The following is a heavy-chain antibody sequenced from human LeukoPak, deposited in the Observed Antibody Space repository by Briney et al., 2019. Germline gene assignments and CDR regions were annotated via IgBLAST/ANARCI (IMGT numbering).Heavy chain of an antibody. Sequence: PSETLSLTCTVSGGSISSGGYYWSWIRQRPGKGLEWIGYVSYSGSTYYNWSLRSRITISADTSKNRFSLKLSSVTAADTAVYYCARSLPNQWLVRGTFDYWGQGTLVTVSS. CDR1: GGSISSGGYY. CDR3: ARSLPNQWLVRGTFDY. J-gene: IGHJ4*02. D-gene: IGHD6-19*01. CDR2: VSYSGST. V-gene: IGHV4-31*03.